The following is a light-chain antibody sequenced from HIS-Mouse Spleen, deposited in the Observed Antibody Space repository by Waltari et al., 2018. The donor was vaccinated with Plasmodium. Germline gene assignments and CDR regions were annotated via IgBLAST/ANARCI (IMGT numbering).Light chain of an antibody. V-gene: IGLV2-14*03. Sequence: QSALTQPASVSGSPGQSITISCPGTSSDVGGYNYVSWYQQHPANAPKLMIYDVSNRAAVVSNRLSGSKAGNTASLTISGLQAEDEADYYCISYTSSSTRVFGGGTKLTVL. CDR3: ISYTSSSTRV. CDR2: DVS. J-gene: IGLJ2*01. CDR1: SSDVGGYNY.